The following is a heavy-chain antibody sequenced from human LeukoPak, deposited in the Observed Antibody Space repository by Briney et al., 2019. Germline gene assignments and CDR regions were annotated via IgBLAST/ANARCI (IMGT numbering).Heavy chain of an antibody. J-gene: IGHJ5*02. V-gene: IGHV3-21*01. CDR1: GFTFSSYS. D-gene: IGHD3-3*01. Sequence: GGSLRLSCAASGFTFSSYSMNWVRQAPGKGLEWVSSISSSSSYIYYADSVKGRFTISRDNAKNSLYLQMNSLRAEDTAVYYCASDHYDFWSGYIWFDPWGQGTLVTVSS. CDR3: ASDHYDFWSGYIWFDP. CDR2: ISSSSSYI.